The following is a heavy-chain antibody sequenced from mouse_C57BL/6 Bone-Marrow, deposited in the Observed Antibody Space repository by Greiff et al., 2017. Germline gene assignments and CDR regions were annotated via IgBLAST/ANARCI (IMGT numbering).Heavy chain of an antibody. Sequence: EVQGVESGGGLVQPGGSLKLSCAASGFTFSDYGMAWVRQAPRKGPEWVAFISNLAYSIYYADTVTGRFTISRENAKNTLYLEMSSLRSEDTAMYYCARQHGYYGNYFDYWGQGTTLTVSS. J-gene: IGHJ2*01. CDR3: ARQHGYYGNYFDY. CDR2: ISNLAYSI. D-gene: IGHD2-3*01. V-gene: IGHV5-15*01. CDR1: GFTFSDYG.